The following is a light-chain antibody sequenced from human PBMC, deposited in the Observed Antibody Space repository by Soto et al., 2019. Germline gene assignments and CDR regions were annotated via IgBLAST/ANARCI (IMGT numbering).Light chain of an antibody. CDR1: NIGSKN. V-gene: IGLV3-9*01. CDR2: RDS. CDR3: QVWDSSTARV. Sequence: SSELTQPLSVSVALGQTARITCGGNNIGSKNEHWYQQKPGQAPVLVIYRDSNRPSGIPERFSGSNSGNTATLTISRAQAGDEADYYCQVWDSSTARVFGGGTKVTVL. J-gene: IGLJ3*02.